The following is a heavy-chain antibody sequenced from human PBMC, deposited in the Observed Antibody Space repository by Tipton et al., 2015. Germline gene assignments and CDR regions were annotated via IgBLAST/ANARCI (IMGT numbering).Heavy chain of an antibody. Sequence: TLSLTCAVSAYSISSDYYWGWIRQPPGKGLEWIGSISHSGNTYYNPSLKSRVTTSVDTSKNQFSLKLSSVTAADTAVYYCARETTYYYDSSGGPVNYFDYWGQGTLVTVSS. CDR1: AYSISSDYY. D-gene: IGHD3-22*01. J-gene: IGHJ4*02. V-gene: IGHV4-38-2*02. CDR2: ISHSGNT. CDR3: ARETTYYYDSSGGPVNYFDY.